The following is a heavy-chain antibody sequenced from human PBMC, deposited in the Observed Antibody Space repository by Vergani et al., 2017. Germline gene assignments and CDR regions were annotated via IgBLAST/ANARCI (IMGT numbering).Heavy chain of an antibody. V-gene: IGHV3-23*01. Sequence: EVQLLETGGGLVQPGGSLRLSCAAAGFTFSSYAMSWVRQAPGKGLEWVSAISGSGGSTYYADSVTGRFTISRDNSKNTLYLQMNSLRAEDTAVYYCAIATTVTDAYYYGMDVWGQGTTVTVSS. J-gene: IGHJ6*02. CDR1: GFTFSSYA. CDR3: AIATTVTDAYYYGMDV. D-gene: IGHD4-17*01. CDR2: ISGSGGST.